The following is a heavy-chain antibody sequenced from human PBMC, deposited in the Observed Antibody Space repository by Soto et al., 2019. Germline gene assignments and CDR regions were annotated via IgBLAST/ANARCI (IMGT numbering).Heavy chain of an antibody. Sequence: GGSLRLSCAASGFTFSSYAMSWVRQAPGKGLEWVSAISGSGGSTYYADSVKGRFTISRDNSKNTLYLQMNSLRAEDTAVYYCAKTQNFNGYYAGLDSWGQGTRVTVSS. CDR3: AKTQNFNGYYAGLDS. V-gene: IGHV3-23*01. D-gene: IGHD3-3*01. CDR1: GFTFSSYA. J-gene: IGHJ4*02. CDR2: ISGSGGST.